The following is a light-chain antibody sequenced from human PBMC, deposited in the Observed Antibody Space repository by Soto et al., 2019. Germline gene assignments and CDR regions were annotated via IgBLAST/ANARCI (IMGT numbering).Light chain of an antibody. Sequence: DVQMTQYNSTLSASVGDRVTITCRASQSISSWLAWYQQKPGKAPKLLIYDASSLESGVPSRFSGSGSGTEFTLTISSLQPDDFATYYCQQYNSYSWTFGQVTKV. CDR3: QQYNSYSWT. V-gene: IGKV1-5*01. CDR1: QSISSW. CDR2: DAS. J-gene: IGKJ1*01.